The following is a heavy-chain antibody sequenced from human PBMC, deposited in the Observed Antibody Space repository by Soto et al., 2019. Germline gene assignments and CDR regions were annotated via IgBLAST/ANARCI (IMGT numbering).Heavy chain of an antibody. Sequence: QVQLVQSGAEVKKPGSSVKVSRKASGGTFSSYTISWVRQAPGQGLEWMGRIIPILGIANYAQKFQGRVPITADNSTSTAYMELSSLRSEDTAVYYCARGLSDDFWSGYYPTDRSFFDYWGQGTLVTVSS. CDR2: IIPILGIA. V-gene: IGHV1-69*02. D-gene: IGHD3-3*01. CDR1: GGTFSSYT. CDR3: ARGLSDDFWSGYYPTDRSFFDY. J-gene: IGHJ4*02.